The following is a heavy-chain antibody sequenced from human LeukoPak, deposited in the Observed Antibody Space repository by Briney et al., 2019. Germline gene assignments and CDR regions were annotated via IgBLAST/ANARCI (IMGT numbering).Heavy chain of an antibody. Sequence: PSETLSITCTVDGGSVNSHYCSWILQPPGKRLEKNRAIYYSGTTNYNPSLKSRVTISLDTSKNQFSLKLSSVTAADTAVYYCARVDSSRNWFDPWGQGTLVTVSS. J-gene: IGHJ5*02. V-gene: IGHV4-59*02. CDR2: IYYSGTT. D-gene: IGHD6-13*01. CDR1: GGSVNSHY. CDR3: ARVDSSRNWFDP.